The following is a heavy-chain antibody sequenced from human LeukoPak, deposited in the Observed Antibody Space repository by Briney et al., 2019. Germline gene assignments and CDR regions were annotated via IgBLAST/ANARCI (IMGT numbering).Heavy chain of an antibody. J-gene: IGHJ4*02. V-gene: IGHV3-15*01. CDR3: TTFYHEYSPY. CDR1: GFTFSAYG. CDR2: IKSNADGGTP. Sequence: SGGSLRLSCAASGFTFSAYGMHWVRQAPGKGLEWVGRIKSNADGGTPDYAAPARGRFTISRDDSKNTLYLQMNSLKTEDTAVYYCTTFYHEYSPYWGRGTLVTVSS. D-gene: IGHD2/OR15-2a*01.